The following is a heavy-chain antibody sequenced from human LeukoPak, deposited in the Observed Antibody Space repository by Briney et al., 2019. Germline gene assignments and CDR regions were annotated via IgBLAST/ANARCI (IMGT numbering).Heavy chain of an antibody. J-gene: IGHJ4*02. CDR1: GGSISNYY. CDR2: IFYSGST. Sequence: SETLSLTCTVSGGSISNYYWSWIRQPPGKGLEWIGYIFYSGSTNYNPSLKSRVTISVDTSKNQFSLKLSSVTAADTAVYYCARVLRRDGYMAGGWGQGTLVTVSS. CDR3: ARVLRRDGYMAGG. V-gene: IGHV4-59*08. D-gene: IGHD5-24*01.